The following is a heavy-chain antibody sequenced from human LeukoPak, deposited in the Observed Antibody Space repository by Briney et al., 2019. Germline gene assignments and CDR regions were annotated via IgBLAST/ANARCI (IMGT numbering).Heavy chain of an antibody. CDR3: AAKRTYYDSSGYYGY. V-gene: IGHV1-46*01. CDR2: INPSGGST. CDR1: GYTFTSYY. D-gene: IGHD3-22*01. Sequence: ASVKVSCKASGYTFTSYYMHWVRQAPGQGLEWMGIINPSGGSTSYAQKFQGRVTMTRDTSISTAYMELSRLRSDDTAVYYCAAKRTYYDSSGYYGYWGQGTLVTVSS. J-gene: IGHJ4*02.